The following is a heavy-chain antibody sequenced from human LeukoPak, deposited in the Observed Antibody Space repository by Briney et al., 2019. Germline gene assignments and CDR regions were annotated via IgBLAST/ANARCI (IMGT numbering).Heavy chain of an antibody. CDR2: IYYSGGT. J-gene: IGHJ4*02. CDR1: GGSISKYY. V-gene: IGHV4-59*08. Sequence: PSETLSLSCTVSGGSISKYYWSWLRQPPEKGLEWIGNIYYSGGTNYNPSLKSRITISVDTFKNQFSLNLTSVTAADTAIYYCARSYYDSSGYYDYWGQGTLVTVSS. CDR3: ARSYYDSSGYYDY. D-gene: IGHD3-22*01.